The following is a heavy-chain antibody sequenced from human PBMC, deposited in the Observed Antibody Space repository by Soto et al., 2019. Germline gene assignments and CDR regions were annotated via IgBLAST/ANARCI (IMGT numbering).Heavy chain of an antibody. Sequence: QVQLQESGPGLVKPSETLSLTCTVSGGSISSYYWSWIRQPPGKGLEWIGYIYYSGSTNYNPSLKSRVTISVDTSKNQFSLKLSSVTAADTAVYYCARSAAAILFDYWGQGTLVTVSS. V-gene: IGHV4-59*08. J-gene: IGHJ4*02. CDR2: IYYSGST. CDR1: GGSISSYY. CDR3: ARSAAAILFDY. D-gene: IGHD2-21*02.